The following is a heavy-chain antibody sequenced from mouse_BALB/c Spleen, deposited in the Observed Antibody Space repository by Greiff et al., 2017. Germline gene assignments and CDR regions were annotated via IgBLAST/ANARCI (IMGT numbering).Heavy chain of an antibody. J-gene: IGHJ4*01. Sequence: VQLQQSGAELVRPGASVKLSCKASGYTFTSYWINWVKQRPGQGLEWIGNIYPSDSYTNYNQKFKDKATLTVDKSSSTAYMQLSSPTSEDSAVYYCTYYRYDYAMDYWGQGTSVTVSS. CDR3: TYYRYDYAMDY. D-gene: IGHD2-14*01. V-gene: IGHV1-69*02. CDR2: IYPSDSYT. CDR1: GYTFTSYW.